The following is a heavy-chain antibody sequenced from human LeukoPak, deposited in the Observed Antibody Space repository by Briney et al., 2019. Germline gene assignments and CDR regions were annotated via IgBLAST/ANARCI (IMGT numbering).Heavy chain of an antibody. V-gene: IGHV4-34*01. J-gene: IGHJ6*03. CDR1: GGSFSGYY. D-gene: IGHD3-10*01. Sequence: PSETLSLTCAVSGGSFSGYYWSWIRQSPGKGLEWIGEINHSGSTKYNPSLKSRVTISVDTSKNQFSLKLNSVTAADTAVYYCARGRVTMVRGAHCTQGYYMDVWGKGTTVTVSS. CDR2: INHSGST. CDR3: ARGRVTMVRGAHCTQGYYMDV.